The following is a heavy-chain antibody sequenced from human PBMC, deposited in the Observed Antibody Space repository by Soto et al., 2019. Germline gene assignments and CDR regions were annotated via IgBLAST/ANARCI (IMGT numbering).Heavy chain of an antibody. V-gene: IGHV4-39*01. J-gene: IGHJ4*02. CDR3: AKSYGSGSYWEVDY. CDR1: GGSSSSSSYY. Sequence: SETLSLTCTVSGGSSSSSSYYWGWIRQPPGKGLEWIGSIYYSGSTYYNPSLKSRVTISVDTSKNQFSLKLSSVTAADTAVYYCAKSYGSGSYWEVDYWGQGTLVTVSS. CDR2: IYYSGST. D-gene: IGHD3-10*01.